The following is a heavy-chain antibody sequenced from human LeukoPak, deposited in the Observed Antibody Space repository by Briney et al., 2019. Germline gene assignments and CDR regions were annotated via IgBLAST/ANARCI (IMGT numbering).Heavy chain of an antibody. CDR2: ISYDGSNK. CDR3: ARGRGGYYFDY. J-gene: IGHJ4*02. Sequence: GGSLRLSCAASGFTFSSYGMHWVRQAPGKGLEWAAVISYDGSNKYYADSVKGRFTISRDNSKNTLYLQMNSLRAEDTAVYYCARGRGGYYFDYWGQGTLVTVSS. CDR1: GFTFSSYG. V-gene: IGHV3-30*03. D-gene: IGHD2-15*01.